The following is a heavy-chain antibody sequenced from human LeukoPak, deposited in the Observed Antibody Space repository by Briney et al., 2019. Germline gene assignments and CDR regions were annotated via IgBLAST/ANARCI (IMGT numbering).Heavy chain of an antibody. Sequence: SETLSLTCTVSGGSIRSGAYYWGWIRQPPGKGLEWIGSIYYSGNTYYSPSLKSRVTMSIDTSRSQFSLKLSSVTAADTAVYYCAAEDIAAAGTVGWFDSWGQGTLVAVSS. CDR1: GGSIRSGAYY. CDR2: IYYSGNT. CDR3: AAEDIAAAGTVGWFDS. V-gene: IGHV4-39*07. D-gene: IGHD6-13*01. J-gene: IGHJ5*01.